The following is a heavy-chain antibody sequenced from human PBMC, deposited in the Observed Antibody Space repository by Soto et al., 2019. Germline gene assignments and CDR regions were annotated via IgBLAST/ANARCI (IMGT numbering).Heavy chain of an antibody. J-gene: IGHJ4*02. D-gene: IGHD2-15*01. CDR2: TRNKANSYTT. CDR3: ARGGSGPSYYFDY. Sequence: GGSLRLSCAASGFTFSDHYMDWVRQAPGKGLEWVGRTRNKANSYTTEYAASVKGRFTISRDDSKNSLYLQMNSLKTEDTAVYYCARGGSGPSYYFDYWGQGTLVTVSS. CDR1: GFTFSDHY. V-gene: IGHV3-72*01.